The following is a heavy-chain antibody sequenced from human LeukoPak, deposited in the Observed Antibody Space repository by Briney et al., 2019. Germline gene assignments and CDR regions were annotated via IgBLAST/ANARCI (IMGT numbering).Heavy chain of an antibody. V-gene: IGHV3-74*01. CDR1: QFTFSSYW. CDR3: ARDGSLPDY. Sequence: PGGSLRLSCAASQFTFSSYWMHWVRQAPGKGLVWVSFITSDGSSTSYADYVKGRFTISGDNAKNMLYLQMNSLRAEDTAVYYCARDGSLPDYWGQGTLVTVSS. D-gene: IGHD5-12*01. CDR2: ITSDGSST. J-gene: IGHJ4*02.